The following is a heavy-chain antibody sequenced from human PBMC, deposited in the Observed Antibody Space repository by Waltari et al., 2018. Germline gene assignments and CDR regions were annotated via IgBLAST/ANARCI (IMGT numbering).Heavy chain of an antibody. Sequence: QVQLQQWGAGLLKPSETLSLTCTVSGGSISSYYWSWIRQPAGKGLEWIGRIYTSGSTNYNPSLKSRVTMSVDTSKNQFSLKLSSVTAADTAVYYCARVMGSRGNSGWFDPWGQGTLVTVSS. CDR3: ARVMGSRGNSGWFDP. D-gene: IGHD1-7*01. J-gene: IGHJ5*02. V-gene: IGHV4-59*10. CDR1: GGSISSYY. CDR2: IYTSGST.